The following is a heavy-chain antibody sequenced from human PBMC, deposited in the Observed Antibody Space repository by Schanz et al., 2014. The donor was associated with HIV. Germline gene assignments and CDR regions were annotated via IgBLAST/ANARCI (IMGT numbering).Heavy chain of an antibody. CDR3: ASLQSHYFDY. CDR2: IHHSGTT. J-gene: IGHJ4*02. CDR1: GGSISSGDYS. Sequence: QLQLQESGAGLVKPSQTLSLTCAVSGGSISSGDYSWSWIRPLPGKGLEWIGNIHHSGTTYYNPSPKRRVPISADGSKNHWSLNVSFVTAADTAVYYCASLQSHYFDYWGQGALVTVSS. V-gene: IGHV4-30-2*01.